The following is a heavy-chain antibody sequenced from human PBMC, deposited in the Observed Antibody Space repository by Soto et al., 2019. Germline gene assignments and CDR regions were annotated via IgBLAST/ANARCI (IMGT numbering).Heavy chain of an antibody. Sequence: GESLKISCKGSGYSFTTHWIGWVRQLPGKGLEWMGIIFPGDSDTRYSPSFHGQVTISADKSIGTAYLQWNSLRASDSAFYFCAIHRRDIWPGCPGSLDYWGQGALVTVSS. V-gene: IGHV5-51*01. J-gene: IGHJ4*02. CDR2: IFPGDSDT. CDR3: AIHRRDIWPGCPGSLDY. D-gene: IGHD3-9*01. CDR1: GYSFTTHW.